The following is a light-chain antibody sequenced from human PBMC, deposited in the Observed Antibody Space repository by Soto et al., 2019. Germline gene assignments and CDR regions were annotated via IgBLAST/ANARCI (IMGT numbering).Light chain of an antibody. CDR2: GAS. CDR3: QQYNNWPRT. Sequence: EVVMTQSPATLYVSPGERATLSCRASQSVGSYLAWYQQKPGQAPRLLIYGASTRAAGISPRFSGGGSGTEFTLTISSLPSEDFAVYYCQQYNNWPRTFGQGTKVGIK. J-gene: IGKJ1*01. V-gene: IGKV3-15*01. CDR1: QSVGSY.